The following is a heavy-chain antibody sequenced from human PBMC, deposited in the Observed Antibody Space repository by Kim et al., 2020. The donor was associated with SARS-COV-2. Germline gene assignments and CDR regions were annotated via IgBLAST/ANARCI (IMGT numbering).Heavy chain of an antibody. CDR2: ISGSGDDT. V-gene: IGHV3-23*01. Sequence: GGSLRLSCAASGFVFGNYALSWVRQAPGKGLEWVSSISGSGDDTYYEDSVKGRFTVSRDNSRNTLYLQMTSLRVEDTGVYFCAKDRSEGCIASGTSRDRCGQGDLV. CDR1: GFVFGNYA. CDR3: AKDRSEGCIASGTSRDR. D-gene: IGHD2-2*01. J-gene: IGHJ5*02.